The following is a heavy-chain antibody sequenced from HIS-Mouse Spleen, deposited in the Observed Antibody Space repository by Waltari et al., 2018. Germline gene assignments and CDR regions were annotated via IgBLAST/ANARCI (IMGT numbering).Heavy chain of an antibody. CDR3: ARDVVGATGAFDI. J-gene: IGHJ3*02. Sequence: QVQLQESGPGLVKPSETLSLTCTVSGYSIRSGYYCGWIRQPPGKGLEWIGSIYHSGHTYYNPALKSRVNISVDASKHQFSLKLSSVTAADTAVYYCARDVVGATGAFDIWGQGTMVTVSS. V-gene: IGHV4-38-2*02. D-gene: IGHD1-26*01. CDR1: GYSIRSGYY. CDR2: IYHSGHT.